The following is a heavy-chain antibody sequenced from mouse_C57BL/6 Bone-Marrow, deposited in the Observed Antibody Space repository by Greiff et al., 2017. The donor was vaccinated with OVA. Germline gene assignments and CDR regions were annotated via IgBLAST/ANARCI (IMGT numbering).Heavy chain of an antibody. CDR3: ARAYYSKGYAMDY. Sequence: QVQLQQSGAELVKPGASVKISCKASGYAFSSYWMNWVKQRPGKGLEWIGQIYPGDGDTNYNGKFKGKATLTADKSSITAYMQLSSLTSEDSAVYFCARAYYSKGYAMDYWGQGTSVTVSS. J-gene: IGHJ4*01. D-gene: IGHD2-5*01. V-gene: IGHV1-80*01. CDR2: IYPGDGDT. CDR1: GYAFSSYW.